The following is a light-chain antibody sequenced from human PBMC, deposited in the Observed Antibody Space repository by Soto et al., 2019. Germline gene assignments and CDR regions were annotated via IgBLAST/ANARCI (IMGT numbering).Light chain of an antibody. CDR3: QTWGTGIP. J-gene: IGLJ2*01. Sequence: QPVLTQSPSASASLGASVKLTCTLSSGHSSYAIAWHQQQPEKGPRYLMKLNSDGSHSKGDGIPDRFSGSSSGAERYLAISSLQSEDEADYYCQTWGTGIPFGGGTKVTVL. CDR2: LNSDGSH. V-gene: IGLV4-69*01. CDR1: SGHSSYA.